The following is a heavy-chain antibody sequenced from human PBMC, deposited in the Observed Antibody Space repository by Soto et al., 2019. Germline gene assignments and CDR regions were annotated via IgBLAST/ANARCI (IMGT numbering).Heavy chain of an antibody. D-gene: IGHD3-10*01. CDR1: GFLLNTGGVT. V-gene: IGHV2-5*02. Sequence: ESGPTLVNPTQTLTLTCVFSGFLLNTGGVTVGWIRQPPGKALEWVALIYWDDGKRYSPSLKSRLTITKETSRNQVVLTMTNVDPEDTATYFCAHSPAPRVYFQHWGEGTLVTVSS. CDR2: IYWDDGK. J-gene: IGHJ1*01. CDR3: AHSPAPRVYFQH.